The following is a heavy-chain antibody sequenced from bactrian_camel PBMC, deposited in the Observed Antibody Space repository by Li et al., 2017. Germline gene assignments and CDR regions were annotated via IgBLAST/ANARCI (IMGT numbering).Heavy chain of an antibody. CDR3: ATRGSLPCALVSSFRD. CDR1: AYTYSVC. Sequence: HVQLVESGGDSVQAGGSLRLSCATSAYTYSVCMGWFRQAPGKEREGVAIILSDGRTEYADSVKGRFTISKDTAKNILDLQMNSLKPEDTAMYYCATRGSLPCALVSSFRDWGRGTQVTVS. CDR2: ILSDGRT. V-gene: IGHV3S55*01. J-gene: IGHJ4*01. D-gene: IGHD4*01.